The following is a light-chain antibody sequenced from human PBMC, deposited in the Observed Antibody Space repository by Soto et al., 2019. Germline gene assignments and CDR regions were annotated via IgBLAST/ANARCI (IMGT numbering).Light chain of an antibody. V-gene: IGLV1-44*01. CDR2: ANN. Sequence: QSVLIQPPSASGAPGQKVTISCSGSISNIGSHSVNWYQQLPGAAPKVVVFANNERASGVPDRISGSKSGASASLAISGLQSEDEAEYYCASWDDSLNGHLVFGGGTKLTVL. CDR3: ASWDDSLNGHLV. J-gene: IGLJ2*01. CDR1: ISNIGSHS.